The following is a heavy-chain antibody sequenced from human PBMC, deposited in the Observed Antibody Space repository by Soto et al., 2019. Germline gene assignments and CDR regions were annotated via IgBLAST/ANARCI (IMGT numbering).Heavy chain of an antibody. CDR2: IIPIFGTA. CDR3: ARVAIAAAGTEIYYYYGMDV. J-gene: IGHJ6*02. CDR1: GGTFSSYA. D-gene: IGHD6-13*01. V-gene: IGHV1-69*01. Sequence: QVQLVQSGAEVKKPGSSVKVSCKASGGTFSSYAISWVRQAPGQGLEWMGGIIPIFGTANYAQKFQGRVTITADESTSTDYMELSSLRYEDTAVYYCARVAIAAAGTEIYYYYGMDVWGQGTTVTVSS.